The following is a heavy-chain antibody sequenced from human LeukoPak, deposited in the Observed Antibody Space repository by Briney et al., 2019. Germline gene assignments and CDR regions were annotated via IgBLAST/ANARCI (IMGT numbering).Heavy chain of an antibody. V-gene: IGHV3-66*01. Sequence: PGGSLRLSCTASGFTVSSNYMSWVRQAPGKGLEWVSVIYSGGSTYYADSVKGRFTISRDNSKNTLYLQMNSLGAEDTAVYYCARDRIFIAAAGYYYYYGMDVWGQGTTVTVSS. J-gene: IGHJ6*02. CDR2: IYSGGST. D-gene: IGHD6-13*01. CDR3: ARDRIFIAAAGYYYYYGMDV. CDR1: GFTVSSNY.